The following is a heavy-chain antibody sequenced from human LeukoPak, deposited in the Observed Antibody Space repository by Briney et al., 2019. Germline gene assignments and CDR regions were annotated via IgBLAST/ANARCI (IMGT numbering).Heavy chain of an antibody. CDR1: GFTFSSYS. Sequence: GGSLRLSCAASGFTFSSYSMNWVRQAPGKGLEWVSSISSSSSYIYYADSVKGRFTISRDNAKNSLYLQMDSLRAEDTAVYYCARGQTTVTYLDDRDYWGQGTLVTVSS. CDR3: ARGQTTVTYLDDRDY. D-gene: IGHD4-17*01. CDR2: ISSSSSYI. J-gene: IGHJ4*02. V-gene: IGHV3-21*01.